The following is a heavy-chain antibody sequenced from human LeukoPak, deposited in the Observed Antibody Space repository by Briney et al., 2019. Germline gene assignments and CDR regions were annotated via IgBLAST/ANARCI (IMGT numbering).Heavy chain of an antibody. CDR3: ARSRIAARHLNFDY. V-gene: IGHV1-2*04. D-gene: IGHD6-6*01. Sequence: ASVKVSCKASGYTFTGYYMHWVRQAPGQGLEWMGWINPNSGGTNYAQKFQGWVTMTRDTSISTAYMELSRLRSDDTAVYYCARSRIAARHLNFDYWGRGTLVTVSS. J-gene: IGHJ4*02. CDR2: INPNSGGT. CDR1: GYTFTGYY.